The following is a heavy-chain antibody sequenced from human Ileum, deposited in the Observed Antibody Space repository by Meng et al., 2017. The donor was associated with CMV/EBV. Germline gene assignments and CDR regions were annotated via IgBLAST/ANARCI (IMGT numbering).Heavy chain of an antibody. CDR2: INNDGNTA. CDR3: ARDGSYNFDY. V-gene: IGHV3-74*01. Sequence: GGSLRLSCAASGFTFRDYWMHWVRQSPGKGLVWVSRINNDGNTADYADSVKGRFTISRDDATSTLYLQMNSLRAEDTAVYYCARDGSYNFDYWGQGTLVTVSS. D-gene: IGHD1-26*01. CDR1: GFTFRDYW. J-gene: IGHJ4*02.